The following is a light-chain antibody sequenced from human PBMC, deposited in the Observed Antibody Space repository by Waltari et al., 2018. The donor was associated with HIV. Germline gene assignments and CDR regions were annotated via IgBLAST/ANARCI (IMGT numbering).Light chain of an antibody. CDR3: NSRDDSCHWF. CDR1: SVRSYY. J-gene: IGLJ3*02. CDR2: GEN. V-gene: IGLV3-19*01. Sequence: SSELAQDPAVSVALGQTVRITCQGDSVRSYYASWYQQKPGQAPVLVIYGENNRPSGNPDRFAGARSGNTASLTIAGAQAEDEADYYCNSRDDSCHWFFGGGTKVTVL.